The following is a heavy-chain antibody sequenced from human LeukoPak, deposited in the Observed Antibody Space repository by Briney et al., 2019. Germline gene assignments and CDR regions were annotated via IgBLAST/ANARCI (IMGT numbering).Heavy chain of an antibody. CDR2: IYPRDSHT. V-gene: IGHV5-51*01. CDR1: GYTFPIYW. CDR3: VRHYRPPQDSRAAKPTVYYYYYMDV. Sequence: RGESLEISCQSSGYTFPIYWIGWVRQTPGKGLEWMVIIYPRDSHTIYSPSFQGQVTVSADESISTAYLQWSSLKASDTAIYYCVRHYRPPQDSRAAKPTVYYYYYMDVWGTGTTVIVSS. J-gene: IGHJ6*03. D-gene: IGHD3-16*02.